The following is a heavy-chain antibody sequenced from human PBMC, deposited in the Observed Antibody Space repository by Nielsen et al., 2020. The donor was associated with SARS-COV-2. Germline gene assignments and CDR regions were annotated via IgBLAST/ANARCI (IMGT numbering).Heavy chain of an antibody. CDR3: ARAGGYSYGYPYDAFDI. CDR1: GGSISSYY. V-gene: IGHV4-59*06. CDR2: IYYSGST. D-gene: IGHD5-18*01. J-gene: IGHJ3*02. Sequence: SETLSLTCTVSGGSISSYYWSWIRQHPGKGLEWIGYIYYSGSTYYNPSLKSRVTITVDTSKNQFSLKLSSVTAADTAVYYCARAGGYSYGYPYDAFDIWGQGTMVTVSS.